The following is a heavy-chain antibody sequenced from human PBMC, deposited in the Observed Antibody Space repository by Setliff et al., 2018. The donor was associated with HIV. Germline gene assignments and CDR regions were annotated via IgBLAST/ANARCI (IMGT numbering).Heavy chain of an antibody. Sequence: GASLKISCKGSGYYFTNYWIGWVRRMPGKGLEWMGIIYPGDSDTRYSPSFQGQVTISADKSISTAYLQWSSLKASDTTMYYCARVSRNLYGHLDGFDIWGHGTMVTVSS. CDR1: GYYFTNYW. D-gene: IGHD3-10*01. J-gene: IGHJ3*02. V-gene: IGHV5-51*01. CDR3: ARVSRNLYGHLDGFDI. CDR2: IYPGDSDT.